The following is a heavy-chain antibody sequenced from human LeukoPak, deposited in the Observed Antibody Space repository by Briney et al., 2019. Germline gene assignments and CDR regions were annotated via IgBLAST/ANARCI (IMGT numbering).Heavy chain of an antibody. CDR3: ARSYRGNYIDY. Sequence: ASVKVSCKASGYTFTSYDINWVRQAPGQGLEWMGIINPSGGSTSYAQKFQGRVTMTRDTSTSTVYMELSSLRSEDTAVYYCARSYRGNYIDYWGQGTLVTVSS. V-gene: IGHV1-46*01. CDR2: INPSGGST. J-gene: IGHJ4*02. CDR1: GYTFTSYD. D-gene: IGHD3-10*01.